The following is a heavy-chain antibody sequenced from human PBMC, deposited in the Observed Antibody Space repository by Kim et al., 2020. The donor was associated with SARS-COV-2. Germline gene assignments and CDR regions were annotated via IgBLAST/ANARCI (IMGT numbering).Heavy chain of an antibody. Sequence: YVDSVQGQFTISRDNAKNSLYMQMNSLRDEDTDVYYCARAEYSSSSPFDYWGQGTLVTVSS. V-gene: IGHV3-7*01. D-gene: IGHD6-6*01. J-gene: IGHJ4*02. CDR3: ARAEYSSSSPFDY.